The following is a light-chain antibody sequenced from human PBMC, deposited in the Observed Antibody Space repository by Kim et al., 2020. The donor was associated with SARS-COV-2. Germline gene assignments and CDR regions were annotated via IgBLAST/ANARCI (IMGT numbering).Light chain of an antibody. CDR3: QHCDDRPPFT. J-gene: IGKJ3*01. Sequence: DIQLTQSPSSLSASIGDRVTITCQASQDISTHLNWYQQKPGKAPELLISDASTLEYGVPSRFSGSGSGTDFTFTISRLQPEDIASYYCQHCDDRPPFTFGPGTKVDIK. CDR2: DAS. V-gene: IGKV1-33*01. CDR1: QDISTH.